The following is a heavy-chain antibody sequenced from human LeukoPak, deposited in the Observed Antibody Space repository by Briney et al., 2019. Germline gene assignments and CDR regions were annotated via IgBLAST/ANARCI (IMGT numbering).Heavy chain of an antibody. J-gene: IGHJ4*02. D-gene: IGHD3-9*01. Sequence: PGGSLRLSCAASGFTFSSYAMHWVRQAPGKGLEYVSAISSNGGSTYYANSVKGRFTISRDNSKNTLYLQMGSLRAEDMAVYYCARGYFDWLGFDCWGQGTLVTVSS. CDR2: ISSNGGST. CDR1: GFTFSSYA. CDR3: ARGYFDWLGFDC. V-gene: IGHV3-64*01.